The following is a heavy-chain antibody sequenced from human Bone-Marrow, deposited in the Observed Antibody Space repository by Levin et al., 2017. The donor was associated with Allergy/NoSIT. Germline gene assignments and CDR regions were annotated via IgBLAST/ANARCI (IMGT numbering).Heavy chain of an antibody. CDR1: GISFRDPW. CDR2: IKSRIDGETR. Sequence: GESLKISCVTYGISFRDPWMNWVRQAPGKGLEWVGRIKSRIDGETRDYAAPVRGRFTVSRDDSRNTLYLQMDSLTVEDSAVYYCVKVAGPRSRDFWGQGTLVRVSS. CDR3: VKVAGPRSRDF. J-gene: IGHJ4*02. V-gene: IGHV3-15*01.